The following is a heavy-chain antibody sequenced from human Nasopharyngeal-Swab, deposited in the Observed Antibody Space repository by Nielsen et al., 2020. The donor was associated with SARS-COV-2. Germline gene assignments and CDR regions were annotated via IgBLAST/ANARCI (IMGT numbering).Heavy chain of an antibody. CDR2: ISYDGSNK. CDR1: GFTFSSYG. V-gene: IGHV3-30*18. Sequence: GESRKISCAASGFTFSSYGMHWVRQAPGKGLEWVAVISYDGSNKYYADSVKGRFTISRDNSKNTLYLQMNSLRAEDTAVYYCAKEGIAVAAGSWFDPWGQGTLVTVSS. D-gene: IGHD6-19*01. J-gene: IGHJ5*02. CDR3: AKEGIAVAAGSWFDP.